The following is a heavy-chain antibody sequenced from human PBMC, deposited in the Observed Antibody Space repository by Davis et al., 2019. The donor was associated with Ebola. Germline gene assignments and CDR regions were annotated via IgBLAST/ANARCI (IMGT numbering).Heavy chain of an antibody. D-gene: IGHD1-26*01. Sequence: SVKVSCKASHDTFTNYDFTWVRQAPGQGLEWMGRISPYSGNTNFAQKVQGRVPLTTDTSTSTAYMELRSLKSDDTAVYYCAGTSSGSYFNWGQGTLVTVSS. V-gene: IGHV1-18*01. CDR3: AGTSSGSYFN. CDR1: HDTFTNYD. CDR2: ISPYSGNT. J-gene: IGHJ4*02.